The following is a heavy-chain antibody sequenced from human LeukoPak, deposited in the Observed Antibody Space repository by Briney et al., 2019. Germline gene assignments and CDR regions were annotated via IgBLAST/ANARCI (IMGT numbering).Heavy chain of an antibody. V-gene: IGHV3-33*01. J-gene: IGHJ4*02. CDR3: ARGGCRSTSCYDY. Sequence: GRSLRLSCAASGFTFSSYGMHWVRQAPGKGLEWLAVIWYDGSEKYYADSVKGRFTITRDNSKNTLYLQMSSLRVEDTALYYCARGGCRSTSCYDYWGQGTLVTVSS. D-gene: IGHD2-2*01. CDR2: IWYDGSEK. CDR1: GFTFSSYG.